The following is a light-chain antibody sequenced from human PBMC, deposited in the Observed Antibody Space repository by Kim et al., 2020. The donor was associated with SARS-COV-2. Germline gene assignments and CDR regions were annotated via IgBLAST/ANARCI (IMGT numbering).Light chain of an antibody. CDR2: AAS. CDR1: QSVSSNY. Sequence: PGERATLSCRASQSVSSNYLAWYQQKPGQAPRLLIYAASSRATVIPDRFSGSGSGTDFTLTISRLEPEDFAVYYCQQYGSSPRTFGGGTKVDIK. V-gene: IGKV3-20*01. CDR3: QQYGSSPRT. J-gene: IGKJ4*01.